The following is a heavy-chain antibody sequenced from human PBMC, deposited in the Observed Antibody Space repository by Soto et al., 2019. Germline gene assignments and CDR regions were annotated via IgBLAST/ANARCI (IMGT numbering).Heavy chain of an antibody. CDR1: GGSISGGSYS. J-gene: IGHJ5*02. CDR2: IYRIGTT. CDR3: VVFDTSAHFAGS. D-gene: IGHD2-15*01. Sequence: QLQLQESGSGLVKPSQTLSLTCAVSGGSISGGSYSWIWIRQPPGKGLEWIGSIYRIGTTFYNPAPXNXXTFSIDRSKNEFSLHLNSVTAADTAMYYCVVFDTSAHFAGSWGRGTLVTVSS. V-gene: IGHV4-30-2*01.